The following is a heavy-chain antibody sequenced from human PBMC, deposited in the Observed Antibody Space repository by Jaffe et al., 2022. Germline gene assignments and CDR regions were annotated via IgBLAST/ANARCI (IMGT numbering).Heavy chain of an antibody. CDR2: LTGSGST. D-gene: IGHD3-16*02. CDR1: GFTFSNYA. Sequence: EVQLLESGGGLVQPGGSLRLSCVASGFTFSNYAMNWVRQAPGQGLEWVSSLTGSGSTYYADSVKGRLTISSDNSKTTLYLQMNSLRVEDTAVYYCAKDLFQYSTSGYRHTPFDFWGQGTLVTVSS. CDR3: AKDLFQYSTSGYRHTPFDF. V-gene: IGHV3-23*01. J-gene: IGHJ4*02.